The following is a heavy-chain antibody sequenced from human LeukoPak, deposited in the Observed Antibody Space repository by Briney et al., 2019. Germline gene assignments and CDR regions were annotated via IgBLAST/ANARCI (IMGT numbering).Heavy chain of an antibody. V-gene: IGHV1-69*05. Sequence: SVKVSCKASGGTFSSYAISWVRQAPGQGLEWRGRIIPIFGTANDAQKFQSRGTITTDESTSTAYMELSSRRSEDTAVYYCARGDDIAAAGLFDYWGQGTLVTVSS. J-gene: IGHJ4*02. CDR1: GGTFSSYA. CDR2: IIPIFGTA. CDR3: ARGDDIAAAGLFDY. D-gene: IGHD6-13*01.